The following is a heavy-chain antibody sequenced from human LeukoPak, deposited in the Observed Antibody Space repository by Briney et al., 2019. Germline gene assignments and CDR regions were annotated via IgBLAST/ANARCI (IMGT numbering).Heavy chain of an antibody. CDR3: ARGLAPMSWRRALDAFDI. V-gene: IGHV4-4*07. CDR2: IYTSGST. D-gene: IGHD3-22*01. CDR1: GGSISSYY. J-gene: IGHJ3*02. Sequence: SETLSLTCTVSGGSISSYYWSWIRQPAGKGLEWIGRIYTSGSTNYNPSLKSRVTMSVDTSKNQFSLKLSSVTAADTAVYYYARGLAPMSWRRALDAFDIWGQGTMVTVSS.